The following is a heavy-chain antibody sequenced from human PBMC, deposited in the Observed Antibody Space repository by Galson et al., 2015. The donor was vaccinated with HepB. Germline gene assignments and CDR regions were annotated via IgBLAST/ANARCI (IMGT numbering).Heavy chain of an antibody. J-gene: IGHJ4*02. CDR1: GFIVSTKC. V-gene: IGHV3-53*01. Sequence: SLRLSCAASGFIVSTKCMSWVRQAPGKGLEWVSIIYGGDKTYYADSVKGRFTISRDNSKNTLYLQMNSLRVEDTAVYYCASRPDAPGGPFDYWGQGTLVTVSS. CDR3: ASRPDAPGGPFDY. D-gene: IGHD2-15*01. CDR2: IYGGDKT.